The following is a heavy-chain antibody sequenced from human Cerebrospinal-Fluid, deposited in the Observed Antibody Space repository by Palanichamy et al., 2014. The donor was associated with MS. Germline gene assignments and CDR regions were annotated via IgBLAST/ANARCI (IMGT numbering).Heavy chain of an antibody. CDR1: GGSLNGYY. D-gene: IGHD2/OR15-2a*01. J-gene: IGHJ6*02. V-gene: IGHV4-34*02. CDR2: ISQSGRS. CDR3: TRIQYYYGLDV. Sequence: QVQLQQWGAGLLKPSETLSLTCAVQGGSLNGYYWTWIRQSPGKGLEWIGEISQSGRSNYTPSLKSRVTMSLASSKNQISLRLTSVTAADTAVYYCTRIQYYYGLDVWGQGTTVIVSS.